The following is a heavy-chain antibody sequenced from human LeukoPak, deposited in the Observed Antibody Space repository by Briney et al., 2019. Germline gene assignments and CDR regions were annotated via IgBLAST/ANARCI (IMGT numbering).Heavy chain of an antibody. CDR2: INCNGGST. D-gene: IGHD6-13*01. V-gene: IGHV3-20*04. CDR1: GFTLDDYG. Sequence: GGSLRLSCAASGFTLDDYGMSWVRQAPGKGLEGVAGINCNGGSTGYADSVKGRFTISRDNAKNSLYLQMNSLRAEDTALYYCARDSSSPDQDRGNWFDPWGQGTLVTVSS. J-gene: IGHJ5*02. CDR3: ARDSSSPDQDRGNWFDP.